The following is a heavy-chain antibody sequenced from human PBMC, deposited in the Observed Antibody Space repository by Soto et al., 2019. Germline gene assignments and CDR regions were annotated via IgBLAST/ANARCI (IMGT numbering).Heavy chain of an antibody. J-gene: IGHJ4*02. D-gene: IGHD4-17*01. CDR2: ISYDGSNK. Sequence: QVQLVESGGGVVQPGRSLRLSCAASGFTFSSYGMHWVRQAPGKGLEWVAVISYDGSNKYYADSVKGRFTISRDNSKNTVYVQMNRLRAEDTAVYYCATGGTVTMDPFDYWGQGALVTVSS. V-gene: IGHV3-30*03. CDR1: GFTFSSYG. CDR3: ATGGTVTMDPFDY.